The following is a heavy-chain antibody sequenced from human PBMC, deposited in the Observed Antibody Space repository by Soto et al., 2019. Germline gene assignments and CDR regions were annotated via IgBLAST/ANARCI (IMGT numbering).Heavy chain of an antibody. CDR1: EYSFTGHY. CDR2: IDPKSGDT. J-gene: IGHJ5*02. CDR3: ARDYDKSGYDYFDP. Sequence: GASVKVSCKASEYSFTGHYLHWVRLAPGQGLEWMGWIDPKSGDTKYAQRFQDRVTMTRDTSISTAYIDLSRLTSDDTAVYYCARDYDKSGYDYFDPWGQGTLVTVSS. V-gene: IGHV1-2*02. D-gene: IGHD3-22*01.